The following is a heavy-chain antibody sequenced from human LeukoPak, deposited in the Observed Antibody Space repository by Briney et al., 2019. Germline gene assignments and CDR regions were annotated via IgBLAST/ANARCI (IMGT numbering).Heavy chain of an antibody. D-gene: IGHD3-22*01. CDR2: IKQDGSEK. V-gene: IGHV3-7*01. CDR3: ARDRGYSDSSGDAFDI. Sequence: PGGSLRLSCAASGFTFSSYWMSWVRQAPGKGLEWVANIKQDGSEKYYVDSVKGRFTISRDNAKNSLYLQMKSLRAEDTAVYYCARDRGYSDSSGDAFDIWGQGTMVTVSS. J-gene: IGHJ3*02. CDR1: GFTFSSYW.